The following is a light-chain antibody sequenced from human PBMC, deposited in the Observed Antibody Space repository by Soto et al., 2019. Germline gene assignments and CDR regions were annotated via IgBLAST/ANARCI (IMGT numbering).Light chain of an antibody. CDR2: AAS. CDR3: QQSHSTPYT. J-gene: IGKJ2*01. V-gene: IGKV1-39*01. Sequence: DIQMTQSPSSLSASVGDRVTITCRASQSISSYLNWYQQKPEKAPKLLIYAASSLQSGVPSRFSGSGSGTDFTLTISSLQPEDFATYYCQQSHSTPYTFGQGTKLEIK. CDR1: QSISSY.